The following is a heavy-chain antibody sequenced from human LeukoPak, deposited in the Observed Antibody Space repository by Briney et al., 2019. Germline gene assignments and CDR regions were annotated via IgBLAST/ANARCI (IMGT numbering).Heavy chain of an antibody. J-gene: IGHJ4*02. D-gene: IGHD5-18*01. V-gene: IGHV3-74*01. CDR2: INIDGSST. CDR3: ARGGGYSYGPFDY. Sequence: GGTLRLSCAASGFTFTSYWMHWVRQARGKGLVWVSRINIDGSSTSYADSVKGRFTIPRDNAKNTLYLQMNSLRAEDTAVYYCARGGGYSYGPFDYWGQGTLVTVSS. CDR1: GFTFTSYW.